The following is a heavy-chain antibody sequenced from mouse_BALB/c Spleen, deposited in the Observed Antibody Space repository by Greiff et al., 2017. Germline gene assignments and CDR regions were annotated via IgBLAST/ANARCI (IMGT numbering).Heavy chain of an antibody. J-gene: IGHJ3*01. CDR2: IYPSDSYT. D-gene: IGHD1-2*01. CDR1: GYTFTSYW. CDR3: TRNHYYGAWFAY. V-gene: IGHV1-69*02. Sequence: QVQLQQPGAELVRPGASVKLSCKASGYTFTSYWINWVKQRPGQGLEWIGNIYPSDSYTNYNQKFKDKATLTVDKSSSTAYMQLSSPTSEDSAVYYCTRNHYYGAWFAYWGQGTLVTVSA.